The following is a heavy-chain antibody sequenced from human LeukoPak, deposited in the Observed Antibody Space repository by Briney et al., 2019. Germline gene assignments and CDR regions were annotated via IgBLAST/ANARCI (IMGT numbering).Heavy chain of an antibody. Sequence: KPSETLSLTCSVSGGSTSSSNYYWGWIRQPPGKGLEWIGNVYYTGSIYNNPSLKSRVTISVDTSKNQFSLKLSSVTAADTAVYYCASGIAVAGLYYFDYWGQGTLVTVSS. CDR3: ASGIAVAGLYYFDY. V-gene: IGHV4-39*01. CDR1: GGSTSSSNYY. J-gene: IGHJ4*02. D-gene: IGHD6-19*01. CDR2: VYYTGSI.